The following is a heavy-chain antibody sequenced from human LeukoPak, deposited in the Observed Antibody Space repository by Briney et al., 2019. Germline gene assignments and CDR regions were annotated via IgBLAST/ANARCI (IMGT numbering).Heavy chain of an antibody. CDR1: GGSISSSNW. V-gene: IGHV4-4*02. CDR3: ARDPFSSSSRFDI. D-gene: IGHD6-6*01. Sequence: SGTLSLTCAVSGGSISSSNWWSWVRQPPGKGLEWIGEIYHSGSTNYNPSLKSRVTISVDTSKNQFSLKLSSVTAADTAVYYCARDPFSSSSRFDIWGQGTMVTVSS. J-gene: IGHJ3*02. CDR2: IYHSGST.